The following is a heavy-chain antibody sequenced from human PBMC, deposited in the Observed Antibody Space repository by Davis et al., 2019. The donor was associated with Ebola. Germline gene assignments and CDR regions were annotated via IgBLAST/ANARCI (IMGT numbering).Heavy chain of an antibody. J-gene: IGHJ6*02. CDR3: AREDYGDYTNYYYGMDV. Sequence: SVKGRFTISRDNSKNTLYLQMNSLRAEDTAVYYCAREDYGDYTNYYYGMDVWGQGTTVTVSS. D-gene: IGHD4-17*01. V-gene: IGHV3-30*01.